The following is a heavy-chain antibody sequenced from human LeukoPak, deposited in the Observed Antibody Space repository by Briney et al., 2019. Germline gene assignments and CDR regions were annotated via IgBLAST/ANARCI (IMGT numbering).Heavy chain of an antibody. CDR2: IYHSGTT. CDR1: GAFITNSHW. J-gene: IGHJ4*02. V-gene: IGHV4-4*02. D-gene: IGHD4-17*01. CDR3: ATYFYGEYGSYYFDY. Sequence: SETLSLTCAVSGAFITNSHWWSWARPPPGKGLEWIGEIYHSGTTNYNPSLQSRVTMSVDKSKNQFSLKLSSVTAADTAVYYCATYFYGEYGSYYFDYWGQGTLVTVSS.